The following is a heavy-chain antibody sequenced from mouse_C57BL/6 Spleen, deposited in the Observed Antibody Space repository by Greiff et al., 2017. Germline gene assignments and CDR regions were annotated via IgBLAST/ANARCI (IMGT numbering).Heavy chain of an antibody. V-gene: IGHV1-50*01. CDR1: GYTFTSYW. CDR2: IDPSDSYT. Sequence: QVQLQQPGAELVKPGASVKLSCKASGYTFTSYWMQWVKQRPGQGLEWIGEIDPSDSYTNYNQKFKGKATLTVDTSSSTAYMQLSSLTSEDSAVYYCARGGGDFDYWGQGTTLTVSS. J-gene: IGHJ2*01. CDR3: ARGGGDFDY.